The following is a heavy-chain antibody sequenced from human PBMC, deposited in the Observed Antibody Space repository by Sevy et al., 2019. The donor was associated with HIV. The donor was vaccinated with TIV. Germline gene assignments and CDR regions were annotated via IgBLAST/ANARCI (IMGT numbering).Heavy chain of an antibody. J-gene: IGHJ4*02. CDR1: GFTFSSYA. CDR3: AKDGVGSSGYDSTNFDY. CDR2: ISGSGGST. V-gene: IGHV3-23*01. D-gene: IGHD5-12*01. Sequence: GGSLRLSCAASGFTFSSYAMSWVRQAPGKGLEWVSAISGSGGSTYYADSVKGRFTISRDNSKNTQYLQMNRLRAKNTAVSYCAKDGVGSSGYDSTNFDYWGQGTLVTVSS.